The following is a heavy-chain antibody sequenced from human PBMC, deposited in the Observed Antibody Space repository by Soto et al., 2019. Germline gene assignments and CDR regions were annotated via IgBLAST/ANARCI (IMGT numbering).Heavy chain of an antibody. CDR2: IIPIFGPA. J-gene: IGHJ4*02. V-gene: IGHV1-69*06. CDR1: GGTFNTFA. Sequence: QVQLVQSGAEVKKPGSSVKVSCKASGGTFNTFAISWVRQAPGQGLEWMGGIIPIFGPANYAEKFQGRVTITAEKATSTAYLELTSLTSEDTAVYYCARAAKRYFDYWGQGTLVTVSS. CDR3: ARAAKRYFDY.